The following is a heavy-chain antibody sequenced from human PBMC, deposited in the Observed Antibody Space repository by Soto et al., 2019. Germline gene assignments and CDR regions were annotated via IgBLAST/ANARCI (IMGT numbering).Heavy chain of an antibody. J-gene: IGHJ4*02. CDR3: ASRDPGARVDY. CDR1: GGSFPSNNW. V-gene: IGHV4-4*02. Sequence: SDTLSPTCAVSGGSFPSNNWWTWVRQPPGQGLEWIGAIYRTGSTNYNRSLESRAPLSLYKSENHFPMKGTSLTVEDSPVHYCASRDPGARVDYWGQGTLVTASS. CDR2: IYRTGST. D-gene: IGHD1-26*01.